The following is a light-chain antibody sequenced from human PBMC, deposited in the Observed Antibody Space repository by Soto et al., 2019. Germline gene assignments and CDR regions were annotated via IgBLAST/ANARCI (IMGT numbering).Light chain of an antibody. Sequence: QSALTQPPSASGSPGQSVTIPCTGTYSDIGAYNYVSWYQQRPGEAPKLIIYEVSKRPSGVPDRIFASKSGSTASLTVSGLQADDEANYYCSSFKGTNSFVFGNGTKVTVL. J-gene: IGLJ1*01. CDR3: SSFKGTNSFV. CDR1: YSDIGAYNY. CDR2: EVS. V-gene: IGLV2-8*01.